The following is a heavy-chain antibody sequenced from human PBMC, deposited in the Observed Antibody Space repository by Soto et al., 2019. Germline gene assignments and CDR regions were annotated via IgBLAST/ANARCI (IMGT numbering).Heavy chain of an antibody. V-gene: IGHV4-39*01. D-gene: IGHD6-19*01. CDR2: MFYSGST. CDR3: ARQGYSSKDFDP. J-gene: IGHJ5*02. CDR1: GGSISSSSYY. Sequence: SETLSLTCPVSGGSISSSSYYWGWIRQPPGKGLEWIGSMFYSGSTSNNPSLKSRVTISADTSRNQFSLKLSSVTAADTAVYYCARQGYSSKDFDPWGQGTLVTVSS.